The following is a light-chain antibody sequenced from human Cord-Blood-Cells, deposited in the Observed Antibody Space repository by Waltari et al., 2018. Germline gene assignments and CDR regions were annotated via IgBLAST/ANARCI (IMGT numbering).Light chain of an antibody. CDR2: DVR. V-gene: IGLV2-14*01. J-gene: IGLJ2*01. Sequence: QSALTQPASVSGSPGPSITIPCTGTSSDLGGYNYVSRYQQDPGKTPKHMIYDVRTRPSRVSNRVSGSNAGNTASLAVSVLQAADEANYCCSSYTSSSSLVLFGVGTKLTVL. CDR1: SSDLGGYNY. CDR3: SSYTSSSSLVL.